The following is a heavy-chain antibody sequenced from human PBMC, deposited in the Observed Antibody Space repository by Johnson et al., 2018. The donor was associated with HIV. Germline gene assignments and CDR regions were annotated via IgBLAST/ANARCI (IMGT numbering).Heavy chain of an antibody. V-gene: IGHV3-15*01. J-gene: IGHJ3*02. D-gene: IGHD4-17*01. Sequence: EVQLVESGGGLVKPGGSLRLSCAASGFTFSNAWMSWVRQAPGKGLEWVGRIKSKTDGGTTDYGAPVKGRFTISRDDSKNTLYLQMNSLKIEDTAVYYCAKGNGDYRSDAFDIWGQGTMVTVSS. CDR1: GFTFSNAW. CDR3: AKGNGDYRSDAFDI. CDR2: IKSKTDGGTT.